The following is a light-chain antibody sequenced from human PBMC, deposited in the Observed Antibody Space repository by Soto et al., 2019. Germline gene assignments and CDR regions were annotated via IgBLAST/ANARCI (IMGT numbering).Light chain of an antibody. J-gene: IGKJ5*01. V-gene: IGKV3-15*01. CDR2: GAS. CDR3: QQYNNWPPIT. CDR1: QSVSSN. Sequence: EIVMTQSAAILSVSPGERATLSYRASQSVSSNLAWYQQKPGQAPRLLIYGASTRATGIPARFSGSGSGTEFTLTISSLQSEDFSVYYCQQYNNWPPITFGQGTRLEIK.